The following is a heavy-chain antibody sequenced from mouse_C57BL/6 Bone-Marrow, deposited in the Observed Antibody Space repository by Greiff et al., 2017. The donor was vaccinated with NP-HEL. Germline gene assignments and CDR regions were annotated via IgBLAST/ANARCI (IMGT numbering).Heavy chain of an antibody. Sequence: EVQLQQSGPELVKPGASVKISCKASGYTFTDYYMNWVKQSHGKSLEWIGDINPNNGGTSYNQKFKGKATLTVDKSSSTAYMELRSLTSEDSAVYYCARAYYGSPYYAMDYWGQGTSVTVSS. CDR2: INPNNGGT. CDR3: ARAYYGSPYYAMDY. J-gene: IGHJ4*01. D-gene: IGHD1-1*01. CDR1: GYTFTDYY. V-gene: IGHV1-26*01.